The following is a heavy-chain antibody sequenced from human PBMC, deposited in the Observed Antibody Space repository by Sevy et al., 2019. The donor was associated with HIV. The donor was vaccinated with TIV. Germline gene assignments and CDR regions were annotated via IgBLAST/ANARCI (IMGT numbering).Heavy chain of an antibody. Sequence: GGSLRLSCAASGFTFSSYGMHWVRQAPGKGLEWVAVISYDGSNKYYADSVKGRFTIYRDNSADTLYLQMNSLRAEDTAVYYCAKDPAIAETYYFDYWGQGTLVTVSS. D-gene: IGHD6-13*01. CDR3: AKDPAIAETYYFDY. CDR1: GFTFSSYG. J-gene: IGHJ4*02. CDR2: ISYDGSNK. V-gene: IGHV3-30*18.